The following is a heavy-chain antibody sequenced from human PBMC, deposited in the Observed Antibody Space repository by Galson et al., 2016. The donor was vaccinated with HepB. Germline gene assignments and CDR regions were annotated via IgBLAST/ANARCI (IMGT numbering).Heavy chain of an antibody. J-gene: IGHJ6*03. Sequence: SETLSLTCNVSGGSISGSDYSWGWIRQAPGRGLEWIGSFYYPGTTNYNPSLESRVAIYVPTSKNHLSLSLTSVTASDAAVYYCATGIVVAGKMYYHYMDVWGKGTSVTVSS. CDR2: FYYPGTT. V-gene: IGHV4-39*02. CDR3: ATGIVVAGKMYYHYMDV. D-gene: IGHD6-19*01. CDR1: GGSISGSDYS.